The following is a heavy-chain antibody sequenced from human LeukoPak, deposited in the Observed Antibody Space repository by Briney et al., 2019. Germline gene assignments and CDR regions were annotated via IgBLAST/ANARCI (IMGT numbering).Heavy chain of an antibody. V-gene: IGHV3-9*01. J-gene: IGHJ5*02. CDR1: GFIFDDYA. D-gene: IGHD3-22*01. CDR2: ISWNSGSI. CDR3: AKESSGSGWCYDSSDNWFDP. Sequence: GTSLRLSCAASGFIFDDYAVHWVRQAPGKGLEWVSGISWNSGSIGYADSVKGRFTISRDNAKNSLYLQMNSLRAEDTALYYCAKESSGSGWCYDSSDNWFDPWGQGTLVTVSS.